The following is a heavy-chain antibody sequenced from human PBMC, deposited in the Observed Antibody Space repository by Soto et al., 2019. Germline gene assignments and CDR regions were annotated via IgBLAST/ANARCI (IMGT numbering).Heavy chain of an antibody. D-gene: IGHD2-21*01. V-gene: IGHV1-18*04. CDR2: ISAYNGKT. CDR3: ARQHIPSTYDRVDY. CDR1: GYTFTTYG. Sequence: QIQLVQSGAEMKKPGASVKVSCKASGYTFTTYGISWVRQAPGQGLEWMGLISAYNGKTHYAQKLQGRVTMTTDTSTSTAYVERRRLRSNDTDVYDVARQHIPSTYDRVDYWGHGTRVTVPS. J-gene: IGHJ4*01.